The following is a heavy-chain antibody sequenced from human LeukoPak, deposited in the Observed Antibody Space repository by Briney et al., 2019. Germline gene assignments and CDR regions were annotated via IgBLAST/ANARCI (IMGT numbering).Heavy chain of an antibody. CDR1: GGSISSYY. Sequence: SETLSLTCTVSGGSISSYYWSWTRQPAGKGLEWIGRIYTSGSTNYNPSLKSRATMSVDTSKNQFSLKLSSVTAADTAVYYCARDLWDLRFGERTNWYFDLWGRGTLVTVSS. D-gene: IGHD3-10*01. J-gene: IGHJ2*01. CDR3: ARDLWDLRFGERTNWYFDL. V-gene: IGHV4-4*07. CDR2: IYTSGST.